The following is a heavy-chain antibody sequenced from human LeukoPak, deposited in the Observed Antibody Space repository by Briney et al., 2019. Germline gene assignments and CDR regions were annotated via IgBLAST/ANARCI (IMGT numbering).Heavy chain of an antibody. CDR3: ARRYDFWSGSRTS. V-gene: IGHV4-34*01. Sequence: PSETLSLTCAVYGGSFSGYYWSWIRQPPGKGLEWIGEINHSGSTNYNPSLKSRVTISVDKSKNQFSLKLSSVTAADTAVYYCARRYDFWSGSRTSWGQGTLVTVSS. CDR2: INHSGST. J-gene: IGHJ4*02. D-gene: IGHD3-3*01. CDR1: GGSFSGYY.